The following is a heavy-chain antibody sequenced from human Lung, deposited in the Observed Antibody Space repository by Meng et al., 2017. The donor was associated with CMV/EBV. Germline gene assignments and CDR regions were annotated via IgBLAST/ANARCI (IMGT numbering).Heavy chain of an antibody. Sequence: GGSLRPXCVAPGFTSDNFGLSWVRQAPGGGLEWVSVISSSGGSTYYADSVKGRFTISRDNSENTLHLQMNSLRAEDTAVYYCAKSQNYYDTSGDYLSVLDNWGQGTLVTVSS. CDR2: ISSSGGST. V-gene: IGHV3-23*01. CDR1: GFTSDNFG. CDR3: AKSQNYYDTSGDYLSVLDN. J-gene: IGHJ4*02. D-gene: IGHD3-22*01.